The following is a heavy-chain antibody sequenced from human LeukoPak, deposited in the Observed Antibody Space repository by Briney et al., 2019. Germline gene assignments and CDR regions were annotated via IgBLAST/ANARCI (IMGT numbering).Heavy chain of an antibody. CDR3: VRSVTTLSDFHN. CDR2: ISNNGGST. D-gene: IGHD4-17*01. Sequence: GGSLRLSCLASEFTLSSYVMHWVRQAPGKGLEYVSAISNNGGSTYYADSVKGRFTISRDNSKNTLYLQMNSLRPEDTAVYYCVRSVTTLSDFHNWGQGTLVTVSS. V-gene: IGHV3-64D*09. J-gene: IGHJ4*02. CDR1: EFTLSSYV.